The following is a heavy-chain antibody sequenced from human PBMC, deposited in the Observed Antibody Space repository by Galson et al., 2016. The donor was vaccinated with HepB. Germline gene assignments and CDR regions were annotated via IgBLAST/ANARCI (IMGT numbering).Heavy chain of an antibody. CDR2: LSGNGFSA. D-gene: IGHD6-6*01. CDR3: AKNQSNYFAS. J-gene: IGHJ4*01. Sequence: SLRLSCAASGFKFSTSAMSWVRQAPGKGLEWVSGLSGNGFSAGYGDSGKGRFTVSRDNLRNVLYLQMNSLRADDTAVYFCAKNQSNYFASWGHGTLVTVSS. V-gene: IGHV3-23*01. CDR1: GFKFSTSA.